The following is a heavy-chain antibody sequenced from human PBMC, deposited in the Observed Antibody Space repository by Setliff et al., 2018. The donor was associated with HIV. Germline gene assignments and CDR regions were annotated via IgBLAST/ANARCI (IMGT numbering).Heavy chain of an antibody. J-gene: IGHJ4*02. CDR3: ASQPAYSTEWYPPGYFDH. Sequence: PSETLSLTCTVSGGPISSYYWSWIRQPPGKGLEWIGYTYYSGRTNYNPSLKSRVTISVDTSRNQFSLKLSSVTAADTAVYYCASQPAYSTEWYPPGYFDHWGQGTLVTVSS. CDR2: TYYSGRT. CDR1: GGPISSYY. D-gene: IGHD6-19*01. V-gene: IGHV4-59*08.